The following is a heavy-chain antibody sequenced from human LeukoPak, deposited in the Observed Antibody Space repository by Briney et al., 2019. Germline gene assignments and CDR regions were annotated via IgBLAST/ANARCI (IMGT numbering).Heavy chain of an antibody. CDR3: AEGTTA. CDR2: INQDGSEK. J-gene: IGHJ5*02. D-gene: IGHD2/OR15-2a*01. CDR1: GFSFSSYA. Sequence: GGSLRLSCAASGFSFSSYAMNWVRQAPGKGLEWVANINQDGSEKFYVDSVKGRFTISRDNAKNSLYLQMNSLRAEDTAVYYCAEGTTAWGQGTLVTVSS. V-gene: IGHV3-7*01.